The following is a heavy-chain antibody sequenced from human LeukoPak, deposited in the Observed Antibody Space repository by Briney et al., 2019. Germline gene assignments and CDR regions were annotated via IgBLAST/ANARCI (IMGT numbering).Heavy chain of an antibody. J-gene: IGHJ6*02. Sequence: SETLSLTCTVSGGSISSYYWSWIRQPPGKGLEWIGYIYYSGSTNYNPSLKSRVTISVDTSKNQFSLKLSSVTAADTAVYYCARTHFDWLFGYCGMDVWGQGTTVTVSS. CDR3: ARTHFDWLFGYCGMDV. D-gene: IGHD3-9*01. CDR2: IYYSGST. V-gene: IGHV4-59*01. CDR1: GGSISSYY.